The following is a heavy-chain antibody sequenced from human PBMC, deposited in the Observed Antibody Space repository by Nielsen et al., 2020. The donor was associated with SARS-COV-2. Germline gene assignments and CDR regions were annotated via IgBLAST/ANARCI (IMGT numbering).Heavy chain of an antibody. D-gene: IGHD2-15*01. Sequence: GGSLRLSCAASGFTFSSYEMNWVRQAPGKGLEWVSYISSSGSTIYYADSVKGRFTISRDNSKNTLYLQMNSLRAEDTAVYYCAKGYCSGGSCSQLDYWGQGTLVTVSS. J-gene: IGHJ4*02. CDR3: AKGYCSGGSCSQLDY. V-gene: IGHV3-48*03. CDR1: GFTFSSYE. CDR2: ISSSGSTI.